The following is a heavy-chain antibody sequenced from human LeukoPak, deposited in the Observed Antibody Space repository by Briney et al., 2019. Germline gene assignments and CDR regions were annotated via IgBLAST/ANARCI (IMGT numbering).Heavy chain of an antibody. V-gene: IGHV3-23*01. D-gene: IGHD3-9*01. J-gene: IGHJ4*02. CDR2: ISGSGGST. Sequence: GGSMRLSCAAYGFTFSSYAMGWVRQAPGKGLEWVSAISGSGGSTYYADSVKGRFTISRDNSKNTLYLQMNSLRAEDTAVYYCAKQVLTGGLIDYWGQGTLVTVSS. CDR1: GFTFSSYA. CDR3: AKQVLTGGLIDY.